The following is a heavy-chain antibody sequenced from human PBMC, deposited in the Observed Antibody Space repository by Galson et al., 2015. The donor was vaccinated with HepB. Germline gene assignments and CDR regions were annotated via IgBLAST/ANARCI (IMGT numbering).Heavy chain of an antibody. CDR1: GFTFDDYT. CDR2: ISWDGGST. J-gene: IGHJ4*02. D-gene: IGHD3-22*01. Sequence: SLRLSCAASGFTFDDYTLHWVRQAPGKGLEWVSLISWDGGSTYYADSVKGRFTISRDNSKNSLYLQMNSLRTEDTALYYCAKDRDSSGFYYFDYWGQGTLVTVSS. CDR3: AKDRDSSGFYYFDY. V-gene: IGHV3-43*01.